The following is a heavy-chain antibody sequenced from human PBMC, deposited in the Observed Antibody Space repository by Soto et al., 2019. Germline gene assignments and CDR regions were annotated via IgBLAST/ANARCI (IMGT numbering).Heavy chain of an antibody. J-gene: IGHJ5*02. Sequence: QVQLVQSGAEVKKPGSSVKVSCKASGGTFSSYTISWVRQAPGQGLEWMGRIIPILGIANYAQKFQGRVTITADKSTSTDYMELSSLRSEDTAVYYCARDLSYYYDSSGTDWFDPWGQGTLVAVSS. V-gene: IGHV1-69*08. CDR3: ARDLSYYYDSSGTDWFDP. D-gene: IGHD3-22*01. CDR2: IIPILGIA. CDR1: GGTFSSYT.